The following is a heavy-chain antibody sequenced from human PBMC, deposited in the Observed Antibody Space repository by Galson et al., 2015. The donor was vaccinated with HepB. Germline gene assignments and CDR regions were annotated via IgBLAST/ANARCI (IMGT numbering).Heavy chain of an antibody. CDR1: GFTFSSYG. D-gene: IGHD2-2*01. V-gene: IGHV3-48*02. J-gene: IGHJ6*02. CDR2: INRDGSTL. Sequence: SLRLSCAASGFTFSSYGMNWVRQAPGKGLEWVSYINRDGSTLNYADSVKGRFTISRDNAKNSLYLQMNSLRDDDTAVYYCARGCSSTSCYVWGQGTTVTVSS. CDR3: ARGCSSTSCYV.